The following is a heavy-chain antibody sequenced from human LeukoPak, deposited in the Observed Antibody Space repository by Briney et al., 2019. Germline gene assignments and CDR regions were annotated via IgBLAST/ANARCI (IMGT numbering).Heavy chain of an antibody. CDR1: GASISSSSYY. Sequence: TASETLSLTCTVSGASISSSSYYWGWIRQPPGKGPEWIASMYYSGSNHYNPSLNSRGTIFVDTSRNQFSLKLRSVTASETAVYYCARQAGSGDTWRYFDLWGRGTLVTVSS. CDR3: ARQAGSGDTWRYFDL. V-gene: IGHV4-39*01. CDR2: MYYSGSN. J-gene: IGHJ2*01. D-gene: IGHD6-19*01.